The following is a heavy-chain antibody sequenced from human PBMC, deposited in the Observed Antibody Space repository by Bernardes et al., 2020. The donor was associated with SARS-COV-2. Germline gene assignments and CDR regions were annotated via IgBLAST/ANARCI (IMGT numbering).Heavy chain of an antibody. J-gene: IGHJ6*02. CDR1: GDSLSSTSYY. CDR3: TRGVEISGEVVSYYYGLDV. Sequence: CAVSGDSLSSTSYYLGWIRPTQGKGLEWIDNIFYDGNTYYNPSLKSRVTISVEMSKNQFSLKLSSVTAADTAVYYCTRGVEISGEVVSYYYGLDVWGQGTTVTVSS. D-gene: IGHD3-3*01. CDR2: IFYDGNT. V-gene: IGHV4-39*01.